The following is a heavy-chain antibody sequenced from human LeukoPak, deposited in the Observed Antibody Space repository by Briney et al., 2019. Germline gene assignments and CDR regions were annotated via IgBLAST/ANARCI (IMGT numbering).Heavy chain of an antibody. J-gene: IGHJ4*02. Sequence: SETLSLTCGVSGGSITSTNWWSWVRQPPGQGLEWIGEVSLSGLTNYNPSLTSRVIMALDTSKNHLSLHLTSVTAADTAVYYCSRENGAFSPFGYWGQGYLVTVLS. D-gene: IGHD2-8*01. CDR1: GGSITSTNW. CDR3: SRENGAFSPFGY. CDR2: VSLSGLT. V-gene: IGHV4-4*02.